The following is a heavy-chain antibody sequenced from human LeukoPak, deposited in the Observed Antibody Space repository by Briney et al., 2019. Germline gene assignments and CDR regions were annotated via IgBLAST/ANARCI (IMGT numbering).Heavy chain of an antibody. J-gene: IGHJ4*02. CDR1: GGSISNYY. CDR2: IYSSGDT. Sequence: SETLSLTCTVSGGSISNYYWSWVRQPAGKGLEWIGRIYSSGDTNYNLSLTSRLTISVDKSKNRLSLKLTSVTPADTAVYYCVRERVGYDTSGRGPRFDCWGQGTLVTVSS. CDR3: VRERVGYDTSGRGPRFDC. D-gene: IGHD3-22*01. V-gene: IGHV4-4*07.